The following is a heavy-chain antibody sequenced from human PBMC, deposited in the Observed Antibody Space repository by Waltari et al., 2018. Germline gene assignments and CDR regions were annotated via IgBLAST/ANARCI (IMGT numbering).Heavy chain of an antibody. Sequence: QVHLVESGGSVFQPGTSLWRSGPACGFSVRDDGIIGLRQSSGKGLEWVALIWYDGTKANYEDSVKGRFTISKDNSKNTLFLQMNSLRDGDTAVYFCARDLSFGSLDYGGQGTLVTVSS. CDR3: ARDLSFGSLDY. CDR2: IWYDGTKA. D-gene: IGHD3-10*01. J-gene: IGHJ4*02. CDR1: GFSVRDDG. V-gene: IGHV3-33*01.